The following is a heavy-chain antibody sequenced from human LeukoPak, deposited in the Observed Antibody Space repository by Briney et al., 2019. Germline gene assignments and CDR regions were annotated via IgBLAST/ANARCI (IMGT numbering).Heavy chain of an antibody. J-gene: IGHJ4*02. V-gene: IGHV3-7*01. D-gene: IGHD6-13*01. CDR1: GFTFSRNL. CDR3: ASERPSSSWYDY. Sequence: GGSLRLSCAASGFTFSRNLMTWVRQAPGKGLEWVANIYQDGIEKYYLDSVRGRFTISRDNAKNTLYLQMDSLRAEDTAVYYCASERPSSSWYDYWGQGALVTVSS. CDR2: IYQDGIEK.